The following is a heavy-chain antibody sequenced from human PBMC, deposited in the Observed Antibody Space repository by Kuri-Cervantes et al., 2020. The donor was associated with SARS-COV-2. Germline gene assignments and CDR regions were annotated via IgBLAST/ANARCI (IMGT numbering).Heavy chain of an antibody. CDR3: ARGDYDFWSGYYRGFDY. Sequence: ASVKVSCKTSGYTFSAYYMHWVRQAPGQGLEWMGWINPNSGGTKYAPNFQGWVTMTRDTSITTVYMDLTRLRSDDTAVYYCARGDYDFWSGYYRGFDYWGQGTLVTVSS. CDR2: INPNSGGT. CDR1: GYTFSAYY. D-gene: IGHD3-3*01. V-gene: IGHV1-2*04. J-gene: IGHJ4*02.